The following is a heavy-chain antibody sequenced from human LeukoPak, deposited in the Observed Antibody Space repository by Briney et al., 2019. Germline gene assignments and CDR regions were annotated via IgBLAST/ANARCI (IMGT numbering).Heavy chain of an antibody. CDR2: IYTGGST. V-gene: IGHV4-4*09. J-gene: IGHJ4*02. CDR1: GGSISSYY. Sequence: SETLSLTCTVSGGSISSYYWSCIRQPPGKGLEWIGYIYTGGSTNYNPSLKSRVTISVDTSKNQFSLKLSSVTAADTAVYYCARHVRSWYYFDYWGQGTLVTVSS. CDR3: ARHVRSWYYFDY. D-gene: IGHD4-17*01.